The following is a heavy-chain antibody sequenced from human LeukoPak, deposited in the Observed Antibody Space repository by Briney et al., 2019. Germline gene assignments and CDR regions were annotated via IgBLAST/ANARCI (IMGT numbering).Heavy chain of an antibody. CDR2: IYTSGST. CDR1: GGSISSGSYY. V-gene: IGHV4-61*02. Sequence: SETLSLTSTVSGGSISSGSYYWSWIRQPAGKGLEWIGRIYTSGSTNYNPSLKSRVTISVDTSQNQFSLKPSSVTAADTAVYYCARARYYDSSGYYSNDAFDICGQGTMVTVSS. D-gene: IGHD3-22*01. CDR3: ARARYYDSSGYYSNDAFDI. J-gene: IGHJ3*02.